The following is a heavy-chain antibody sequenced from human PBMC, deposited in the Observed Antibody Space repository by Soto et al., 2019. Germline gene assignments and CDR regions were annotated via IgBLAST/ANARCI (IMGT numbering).Heavy chain of an antibody. V-gene: IGHV1-69*13. D-gene: IGHD2-15*01. CDR3: ARDLEYCSDGSCPVFDY. CDR2: IIPIFGTA. CDR1: GCTFSSYA. Sequence: SVKVSCKASGCTFSSYAISWVRQAPGQGLEWMGGIIPIFGTANYAQKFQGRVTITADESTSTAYMELSSLRSEDTAVYYCARDLEYCSDGSCPVFDYWGQGTLVTVSS. J-gene: IGHJ4*02.